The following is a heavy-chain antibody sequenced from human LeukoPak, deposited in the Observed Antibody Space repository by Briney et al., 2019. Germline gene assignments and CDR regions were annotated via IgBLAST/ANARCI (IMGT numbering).Heavy chain of an antibody. CDR2: IYYSGTT. J-gene: IGHJ4*02. D-gene: IGHD3-22*01. V-gene: IGHV4-30-4*01. Sequence: SETLSLTCSVSGGSISSGDHYWSWIRQPPGKGLEWIGYIYYSGTTYYNPSLKSRVTISADTSKNQFSLRLSSVTAADTAVYYCARGPVIEYDGGGYYYFDNWGQGTLVTVSS. CDR1: GGSISSGDHY. CDR3: ARGPVIEYDGGGYYYFDN.